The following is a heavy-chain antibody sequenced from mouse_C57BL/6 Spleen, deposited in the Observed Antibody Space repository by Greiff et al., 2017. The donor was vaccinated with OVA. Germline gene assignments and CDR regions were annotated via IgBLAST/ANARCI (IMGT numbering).Heavy chain of an antibody. V-gene: IGHV1-15*01. D-gene: IGHD4-1*01. Sequence: VQRVESGAELVRPGASVTLSCKASGYTFTDYEMHWVKQTPVHGLEWIGAIDPETGGTAYNQKFKGKAILTADKSSSTAYMELRSLTSEDSAVYYCTRLGGYWYFDVWGTGTTVTVSS. CDR3: TRLGGYWYFDV. CDR1: GYTFTDYE. J-gene: IGHJ1*03. CDR2: IDPETGGT.